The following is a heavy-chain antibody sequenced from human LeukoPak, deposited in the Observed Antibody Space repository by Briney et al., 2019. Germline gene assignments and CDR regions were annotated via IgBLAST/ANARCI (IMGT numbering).Heavy chain of an antibody. V-gene: IGHV1-46*01. CDR2: INPSGGGT. J-gene: IGHJ4*02. D-gene: IGHD1-20*01. CDR1: GYTFTSYY. CDR3: ARDNSRNSNDY. Sequence: ASVKVSCKASGYTFTSYYMHWVRQAPGQGLEWMGIINPSGGGTNYAQNFQGRVTMTRDTSTSTVYMELGSLRSEDTAMYYCARDNSRNSNDYWGQGTLVTVSS.